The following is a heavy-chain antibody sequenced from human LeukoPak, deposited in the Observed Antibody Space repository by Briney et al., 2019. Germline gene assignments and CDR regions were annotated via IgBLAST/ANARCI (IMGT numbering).Heavy chain of an antibody. CDR2: IGGSGGRT. Sequence: GGSLRLSCAASGFTFSSYAMSWVRQAPGKGLEWVSVIGGSGGRTYYADSVKGQFTISRDNSKNTLYLQMNSLRAEDTAVYYCAKPSSGWYSGFDYWGQGTLVTVSS. D-gene: IGHD6-19*01. CDR3: AKPSSGWYSGFDY. J-gene: IGHJ4*02. V-gene: IGHV3-23*01. CDR1: GFTFSSYA.